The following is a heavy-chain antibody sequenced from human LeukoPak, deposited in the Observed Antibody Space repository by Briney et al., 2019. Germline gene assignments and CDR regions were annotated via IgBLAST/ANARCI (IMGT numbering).Heavy chain of an antibody. CDR3: AKDRATVTTVFATDGMDV. CDR2: ISGSGGST. Sequence: PGRSLRLSCAASGFTFSSYAMSWVRQAPGKGLEWVSAISGSGGSTYYADSVKGRFTISRDNSKNTLYLQMNSLRAEDTAVYYCAKDRATVTTVFATDGMDVWGQGTTVTVSS. D-gene: IGHD4-11*01. J-gene: IGHJ6*02. CDR1: GFTFSSYA. V-gene: IGHV3-23*01.